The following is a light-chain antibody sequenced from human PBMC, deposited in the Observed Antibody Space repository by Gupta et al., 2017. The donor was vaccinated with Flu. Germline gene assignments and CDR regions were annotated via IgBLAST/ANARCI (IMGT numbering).Light chain of an antibody. Sequence: GTRSLSPGERATLSCRASQSVSSSYLAWYQQRPGQAPRLLIYGASSRATGIPDRFSGSGSGTDFTLSISRLEPEDFAVYYCQQYGRSPRTFGQGTKVEIK. V-gene: IGKV3-20*01. CDR3: QQYGRSPRT. CDR2: GAS. J-gene: IGKJ1*01. CDR1: QSVSSSY.